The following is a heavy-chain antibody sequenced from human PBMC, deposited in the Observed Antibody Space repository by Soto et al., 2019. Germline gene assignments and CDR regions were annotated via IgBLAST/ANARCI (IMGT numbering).Heavy chain of an antibody. Sequence: SETLSLTCTVSGGSISSSIYYWGWIRQPPGKGLEWIGGIYYSGSTYYNPSLKSRVTISVDTSKNQFSLKLSSVTAADTAVCYCARRVRGYSYGYRGGFDYWGQRTLVTVSS. CDR3: ARRVRGYSYGYRGGFDY. CDR1: GGSISSSIYY. D-gene: IGHD5-18*01. V-gene: IGHV4-39*01. J-gene: IGHJ4*02. CDR2: IYYSGST.